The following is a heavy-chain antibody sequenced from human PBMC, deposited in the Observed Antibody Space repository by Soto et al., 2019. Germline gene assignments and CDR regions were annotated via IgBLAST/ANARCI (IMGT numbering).Heavy chain of an antibody. CDR1: GFTFIISA. D-gene: IGHD2-15*01. J-gene: IGHJ4*02. Sequence: PGGFLRLSCEASGFTFIISAMNWVRQAPGKGLEWVSSINSRSTAVRYADSVKGRFTISRDNANNSLSLQLNSLRPEDTAVYYCARGGGSLSYWGQGTLVTVSS. V-gene: IGHV3-21*01. CDR2: INSRSTAV. CDR3: ARGGGSLSY.